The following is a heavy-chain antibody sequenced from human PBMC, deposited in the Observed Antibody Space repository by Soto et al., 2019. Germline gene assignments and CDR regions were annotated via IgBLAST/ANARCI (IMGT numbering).Heavy chain of an antibody. CDR3: ARSYSGTFYGYDT. J-gene: IGHJ5*02. CDR2: VFYTGST. V-gene: IGHV4-59*01. CDR1: GGSISSYH. Sequence: SETLSLTCTVSGGSISSYHRSWIRQSPGKGLEWIGYVFYTGSTKYNPALKRRVTISVDTSKNQFSLKLSSVSAADTGLYYCARSYSGTFYGYDTCGQGILVTVS. D-gene: IGHD1-26*01.